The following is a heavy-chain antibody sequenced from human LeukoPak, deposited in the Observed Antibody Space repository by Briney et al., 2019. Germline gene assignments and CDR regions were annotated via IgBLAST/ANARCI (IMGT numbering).Heavy chain of an antibody. CDR2: ISYDGSNK. V-gene: IGHV3-30*18. CDR1: GFTFSSYS. D-gene: IGHD2-8*01. Sequence: PGGSLRLSCAASGFTFSSYSMNWVRQAPGKGLEWVAVISYDGSNKYYADSVKGRFTFSRDNSKNTLYLQMNSLRAEDTAVYYCAKEYCSNSVCHSLDYWGQGTLVTVSS. J-gene: IGHJ4*02. CDR3: AKEYCSNSVCHSLDY.